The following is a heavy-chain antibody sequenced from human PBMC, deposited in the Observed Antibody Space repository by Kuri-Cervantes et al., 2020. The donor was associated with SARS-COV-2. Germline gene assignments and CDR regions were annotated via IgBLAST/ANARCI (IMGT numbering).Heavy chain of an antibody. V-gene: IGHV1-2*02. CDR2: INPNSGGT. D-gene: IGHD1-1*01. CDR3: ARLRQLEEGY. J-gene: IGHJ4*02. Sequence: ASVKVSCKASGYTSTGYYMHWVRQAPGQGLEWMGWINPNSGGTNYAQKFQGRVTMTRDTSISTAYLEMKRLTSDDTAVYYCARLRQLEEGYWGQGTLVTVSS. CDR1: GYTSTGYY.